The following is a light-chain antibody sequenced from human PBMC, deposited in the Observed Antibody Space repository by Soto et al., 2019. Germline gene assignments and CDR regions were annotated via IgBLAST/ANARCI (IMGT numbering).Light chain of an antibody. V-gene: IGKV3-11*01. J-gene: IGKJ5*01. Sequence: ETVLTQSPATLSLSPGDRATLSCRASRRVSSYLAWYQQKPGEAPRLLIYDASNRAAGTPARFSGSGSGTDFTLTISSLEPEDFAVYYCQQYDSSSVTFGQGTRLEIK. CDR1: RRVSSY. CDR3: QQYDSSSVT. CDR2: DAS.